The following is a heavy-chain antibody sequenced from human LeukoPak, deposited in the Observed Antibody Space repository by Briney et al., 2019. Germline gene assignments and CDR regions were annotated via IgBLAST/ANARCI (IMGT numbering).Heavy chain of an antibody. J-gene: IGHJ4*02. CDR1: GFTFSSSG. CDR2: IWYDGKNK. D-gene: IGHD2-2*01. Sequence: GGSLKLSCAASGFTFSSSGMHWVRQAPGKGLEWVAIIWYDGKNKDYGDSVKGRFTISRDNYKNILYLQMSSLRAEDTAVYYCARGSTPTNFDYWGQGTLVTVSS. CDR3: ARGSTPTNFDY. V-gene: IGHV3-33*01.